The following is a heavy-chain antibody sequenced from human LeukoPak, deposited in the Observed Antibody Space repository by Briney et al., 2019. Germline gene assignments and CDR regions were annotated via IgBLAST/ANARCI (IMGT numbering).Heavy chain of an antibody. Sequence: GGSLRLSCAASGFSFSTYWMYWVRQAPGKGLLWVSHINPDGTTTRFADSVKGRFTISRDNAENTLYLHMDSLRAEDTALYYCARRHADSTGFDYWGQGALVTVSS. V-gene: IGHV3-74*01. D-gene: IGHD4-11*01. CDR3: ARRHADSTGFDY. J-gene: IGHJ4*02. CDR2: INPDGTTT. CDR1: GFSFSTYW.